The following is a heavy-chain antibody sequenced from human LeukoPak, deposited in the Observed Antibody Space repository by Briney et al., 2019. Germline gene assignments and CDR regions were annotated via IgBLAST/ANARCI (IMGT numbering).Heavy chain of an antibody. CDR3: ARDFYGDDGHHPFDY. CDR1: GGSSSNYC. V-gene: IGHV4-4*07. CDR2: IYAGGST. D-gene: IGHD2/OR15-2a*01. J-gene: IGHJ4*02. Sequence: SETLSLTCSVSGGSSSNYCWNWLRQPAGKGLEWIGRIYAGGSTNYNTSLKSRVTISMDKSKNHFSLNLKSVTAADTAFYYCARDFYGDDGHHPFDYWGQGIQVTVSS.